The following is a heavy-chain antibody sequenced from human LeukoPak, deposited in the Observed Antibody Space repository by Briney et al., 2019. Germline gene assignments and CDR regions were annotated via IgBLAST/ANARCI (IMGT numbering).Heavy chain of an antibody. D-gene: IGHD3-10*01. CDR2: IQYDGNNK. CDR3: AKDPIITPHSTGQYAFHI. CDR1: GFTFSRFG. V-gene: IGHV3-30*02. J-gene: IGHJ3*02. Sequence: GSLRLSCAASGFTFSRFGMHWVRQAPGQGLGWVTFIQYDGNNKYYADSVKGRFTISRDNSKNTLYLQMNGLRSEDTAVYYCAKDPIITPHSTGQYAFHIWGQGTMVTVSS.